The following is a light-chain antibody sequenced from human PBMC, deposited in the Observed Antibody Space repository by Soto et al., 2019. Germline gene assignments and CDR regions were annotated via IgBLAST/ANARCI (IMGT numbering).Light chain of an antibody. CDR1: QSVSNN. Sequence: EIVMTQSPAPLSGSPGERATLSCRASQSVSNNVAWYQQKPGQAPRLLIYGASTRATGIPARFSGSGSGTEFTLTISSLQSEDFAVYYCQQYNNWPPLTVGGGNKGDIK. CDR3: QQYNNWPPLT. J-gene: IGKJ4*01. V-gene: IGKV3-15*01. CDR2: GAS.